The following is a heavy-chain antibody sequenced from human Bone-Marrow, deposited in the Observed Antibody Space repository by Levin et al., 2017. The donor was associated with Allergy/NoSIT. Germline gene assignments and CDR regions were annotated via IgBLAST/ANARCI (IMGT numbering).Heavy chain of an antibody. D-gene: IGHD3-10*01. CDR1: GFAFTDYA. J-gene: IGHJ4*02. CDR2: VGSGGDT. Sequence: GESLKISCVASGFAFTDYAMSWVRQPPGKGPEWVSAVGSGGDTHYPDSLRGRVTISRDNSKNTVYLRVNSLRVDDTAIYYCAQDRGGSYFGSWGQGARVTVSS. CDR3: AQDRGGSYFGS. V-gene: IGHV3-23*01.